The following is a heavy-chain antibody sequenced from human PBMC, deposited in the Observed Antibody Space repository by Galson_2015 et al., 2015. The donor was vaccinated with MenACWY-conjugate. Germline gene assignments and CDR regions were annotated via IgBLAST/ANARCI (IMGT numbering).Heavy chain of an antibody. CDR2: IYSGGNT. Sequence: SLRLSCAASGLTVSSNYMSWVRQAPGKGLEWVSIIYSGGNTYYADSVKGRFTISRDNSKNTLYLQMNSLGAEDTAVYYCARDRRFSSRGVVTSSRMDVWGQGTTVTVSS. D-gene: IGHD3-10*01. J-gene: IGHJ6*02. V-gene: IGHV3-53*01. CDR1: GLTVSSNY. CDR3: ARDRRFSSRGVVTSSRMDV.